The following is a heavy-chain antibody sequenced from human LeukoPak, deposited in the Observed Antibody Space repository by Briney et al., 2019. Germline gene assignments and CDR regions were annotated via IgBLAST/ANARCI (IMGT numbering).Heavy chain of an antibody. CDR1: GFTFSSYT. Sequence: GGSLRLSCAASGFTFSSYTMNWVRQAPGKGLEWVSAISGSGGSTYYADSVKGRFTISRDNSKNTLYLQMNSLRAEDTAVYYCAKDFDRITMVRGVMGFDYWGQGTLVTVSS. V-gene: IGHV3-23*01. J-gene: IGHJ4*02. D-gene: IGHD3-10*01. CDR3: AKDFDRITMVRGVMGFDY. CDR2: ISGSGGST.